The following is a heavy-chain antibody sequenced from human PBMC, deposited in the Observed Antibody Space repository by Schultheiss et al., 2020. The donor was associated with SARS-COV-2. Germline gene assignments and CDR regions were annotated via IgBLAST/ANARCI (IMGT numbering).Heavy chain of an antibody. CDR1: GGSISSSSYY. V-gene: IGHV4-39*07. CDR3: ARVPNYGAVDY. J-gene: IGHJ4*02. D-gene: IGHD4-17*01. Sequence: SETLSLTCTVSGGSISSSSYYWGWIRQPPGKGLEWIGEINHSGSTNYNPSLKSRVTISVDTSKNQFSLKLSSVTAADTAVYYCARVPNYGAVDYWGQGTLVTVSS. CDR2: INHSGST.